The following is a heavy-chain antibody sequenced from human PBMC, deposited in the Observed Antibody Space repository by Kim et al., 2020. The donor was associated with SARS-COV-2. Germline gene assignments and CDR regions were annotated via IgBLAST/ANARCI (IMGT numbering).Heavy chain of an antibody. V-gene: IGHV3-7*01. Sequence: GGSLRLSCAASGFTFSQNWVSWVRQAPGKGLEWVANIKEDGSEKYYVDSVKGRFTISRDNAKNSLYLQISTLRAEDTAVYYCSTGGGYFWGQGTLVTVSS. CDR1: GFTFSQNW. CDR2: IKEDGSEK. D-gene: IGHD3-10*01. CDR3: STGGGYF. J-gene: IGHJ4*02.